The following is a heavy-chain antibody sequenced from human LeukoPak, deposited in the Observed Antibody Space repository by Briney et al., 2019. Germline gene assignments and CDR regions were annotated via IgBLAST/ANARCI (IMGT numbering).Heavy chain of an antibody. CDR2: ISWDGGST. V-gene: IGHV3-43D*03. D-gene: IGHD5-24*01. J-gene: IGHJ4*02. CDR3: AKAYAEMATITFYDY. Sequence: GGSLRLSCAASGFTFDDYAMHWVRQAPGKGLEWVSLISWDGGSTYYADSVKGRFTIPRDNSKNSLYLQMNSLRAEDSALYYCAKAYAEMATITFYDYWGQGTLVTVSS. CDR1: GFTFDDYA.